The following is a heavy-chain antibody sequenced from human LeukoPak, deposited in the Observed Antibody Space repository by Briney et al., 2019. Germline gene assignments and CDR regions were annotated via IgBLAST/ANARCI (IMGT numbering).Heavy chain of an antibody. CDR2: ISSSSSYI. V-gene: IGHV3-21*01. CDR3: ARGANALPREYGMDV. D-gene: IGHD2-2*01. CDR1: GFTFSSYS. Sequence: GGSLRLSCAASGFTFSSYSMNWVRQAPGKGLEWVSSISSSSSYIYYADSVKGRFTISRDNAKNSLYLQMNSLRAEDTAVSYCARGANALPREYGMDVWGQGTTVTVSS. J-gene: IGHJ6*01.